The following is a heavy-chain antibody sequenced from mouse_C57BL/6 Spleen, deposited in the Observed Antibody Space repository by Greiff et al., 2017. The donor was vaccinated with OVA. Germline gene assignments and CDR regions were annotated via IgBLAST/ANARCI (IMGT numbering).Heavy chain of an antibody. J-gene: IGHJ3*01. V-gene: IGHV1-50*01. CDR3: ARRDDGYYDAY. CDR2: IDPSDSYT. Sequence: QVQLKQPGAELVKPGASVKLSCKASGYTFTSYWMQWVKQRPGQGLEWIGEIDPSDSYTNYNQKFKGKATLTVDTSSSTAYMQRSSLTSEDSAVYYRARRDDGYYDAYWGQGTMVTVSA. D-gene: IGHD2-3*01. CDR1: GYTFTSYW.